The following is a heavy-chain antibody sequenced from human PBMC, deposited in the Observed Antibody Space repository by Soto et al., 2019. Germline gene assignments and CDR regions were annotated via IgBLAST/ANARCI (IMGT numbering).Heavy chain of an antibody. CDR1: GYTFTGYG. Sequence: ASVKVPCKASGYTFTGYGISWVRQAPGQGLEWMGWISAYNGNTNYAQKLQGRVTMTTDTSTSTAYMELRSLRSDDTAVYYCARVGNCDGGSCLAMTSFDSWGQETLATLS. J-gene: IGHJ4*02. D-gene: IGHD2-15*01. V-gene: IGHV1-18*01. CDR3: ARVGNCDGGSCLAMTSFDS. CDR2: ISAYNGNT.